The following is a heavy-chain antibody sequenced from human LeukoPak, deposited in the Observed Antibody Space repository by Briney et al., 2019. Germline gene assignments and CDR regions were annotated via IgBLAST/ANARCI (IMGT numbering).Heavy chain of an antibody. D-gene: IGHD3-10*01. CDR3: ARGGNYGSGTYTAFDY. CDR1: GYTFTGYY. CDR2: INPNSGDT. J-gene: IGHJ4*02. Sequence: ASVKVSCKASGYTFTGYYMHWVRQPPGQGLQWMGWINPNSGDTHFPQKFQGRVTMTTDTSITTAYMELSRLRSDDTAVYYCARGGNYGSGTYTAFDYWGQGALVTVSS. V-gene: IGHV1-2*02.